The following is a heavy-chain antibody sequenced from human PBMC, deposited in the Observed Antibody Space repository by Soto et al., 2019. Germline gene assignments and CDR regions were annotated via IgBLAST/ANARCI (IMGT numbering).Heavy chain of an antibody. Sequence: TSETLSLTCAVSGGYITSANWWSWVRQPPGKGLEWIGKIHDSGSTNNNPSLKSRVTISVDKSKNQVSLRLTSVTAADTAVYYCASSIVAAIGFDYWGQGTLVTVSS. D-gene: IGHD5-12*01. V-gene: IGHV4-4*02. CDR1: GGYITSANW. CDR3: ASSIVAAIGFDY. CDR2: IHDSGST. J-gene: IGHJ4*02.